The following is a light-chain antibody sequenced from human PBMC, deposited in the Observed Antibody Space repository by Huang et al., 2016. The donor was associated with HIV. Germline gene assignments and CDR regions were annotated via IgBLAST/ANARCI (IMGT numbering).Light chain of an antibody. CDR1: QSISTY. J-gene: IGKJ4*01. CDR2: TAS. V-gene: IGKV3-11*02. Sequence: EIVLTQSPATLSLSPGERATLSCRASQSISTYLAWYQQKPGQAPRLLIHTASNRATGIPARFSGSASGRDFTLTISSLEPEDYAVYCCQQRSNWPPGLTFGGGTKVEIK. CDR3: QQRSNWPPGLT.